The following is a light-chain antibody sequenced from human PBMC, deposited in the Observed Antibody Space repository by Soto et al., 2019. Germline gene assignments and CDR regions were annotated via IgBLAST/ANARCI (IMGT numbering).Light chain of an antibody. J-gene: IGKJ1*01. CDR3: QQYNNWPQT. V-gene: IGKV3-15*01. Sequence: EIVLTQSPGTLSLSPGERATLSCRASQSISSSQLAWYQHKPGRAPRLLIYGASTRATGIPARFSGSGSGTEFTLTISSLQSEDFAVYYCQQYNNWPQTFGQGTMVDVK. CDR1: QSISSS. CDR2: GAS.